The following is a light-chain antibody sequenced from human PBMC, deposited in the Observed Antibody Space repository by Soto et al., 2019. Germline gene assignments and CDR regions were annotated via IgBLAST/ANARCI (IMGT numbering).Light chain of an antibody. J-gene: IGKJ1*01. V-gene: IGKV1-5*03. CDR1: QTISSW. Sequence: DIQMTQSPSTLSGSVGDRVTITCRASQTISSWLAWYQQKPGKAPKLLIYKSSTLKSGVPSRFSGSGSGTEFTRTISSLQPDDFPTYYWQDYNSYSGAFGQGAKVE. CDR3: QDYNSYSGA. CDR2: KSS.